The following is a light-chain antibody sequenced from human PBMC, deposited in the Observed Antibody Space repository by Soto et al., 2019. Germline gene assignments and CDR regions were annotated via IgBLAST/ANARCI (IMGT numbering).Light chain of an antibody. CDR2: ANN. J-gene: IGLJ2*01. CDR3: QSYDSSLSGSVV. CDR1: SSNIGAGYD. V-gene: IGLV1-40*01. Sequence: QSVLTQPPSVSGAPGQRVTISCTGSSSNIGAGYDVHWYQQLPGTAPKLLISANNNRPSGVPDRFSGFNSGTSASLAITGLQVEDAADYYCQSYDSSLSGSVVFGGGTKLTVL.